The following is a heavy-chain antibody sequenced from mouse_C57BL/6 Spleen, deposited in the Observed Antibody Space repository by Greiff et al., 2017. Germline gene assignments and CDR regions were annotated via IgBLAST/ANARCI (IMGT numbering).Heavy chain of an antibody. J-gene: IGHJ4*01. V-gene: IGHV5-6*01. CDR1: GFTFSSYG. Sequence: EVKLVESGGDLVKPGGSLKLSCAASGFTFSSYGMSWVRQTPDKRLEWVATISSGGSYTYYPDSVKGRFTISRDNAKNTLYLQMSSLKSEDTAMYYCARQYYYGSSYPWAMDYWGQGTSVTVSS. CDR2: ISSGGSYT. D-gene: IGHD1-1*01. CDR3: ARQYYYGSSYPWAMDY.